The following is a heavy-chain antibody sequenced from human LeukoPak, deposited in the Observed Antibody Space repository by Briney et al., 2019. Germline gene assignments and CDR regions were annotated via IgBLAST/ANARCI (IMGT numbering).Heavy chain of an antibody. CDR3: ARDLVNYYGSGTYVHGFDV. J-gene: IGHJ3*01. V-gene: IGHV4-31*03. D-gene: IGHD3-10*01. CDR1: GGSLNTGDYY. Sequence: PSQTLSLTCTFSGGSLNTGDYYWHWIRQHPGKGLEWIGYIYYGGTTSYNPSLKSRLIISLDTSNNQFSLRVNSVTAADTAVYFCARDLVNYYGSGTYVHGFDVWGQGTMVKVSA. CDR2: IYYGGTT.